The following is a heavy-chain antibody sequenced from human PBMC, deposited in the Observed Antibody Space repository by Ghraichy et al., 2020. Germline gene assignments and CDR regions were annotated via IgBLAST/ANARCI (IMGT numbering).Heavy chain of an antibody. CDR3: AKDRDGYSSNWRGTYFDY. D-gene: IGHD6-13*01. V-gene: IGHV3-23*01. J-gene: IGHJ4*02. Sequence: LSLTCAASGFTFSSYAMSWVRQAPGKGLEWVSVISSSGGSTYYADSVKGRFTISRDNSKNTLYLQMNSLRAEDTAVYYCAKDRDGYSSNWRGTYFDYWGQGTLVTVSS. CDR2: ISSSGGST. CDR1: GFTFSSYA.